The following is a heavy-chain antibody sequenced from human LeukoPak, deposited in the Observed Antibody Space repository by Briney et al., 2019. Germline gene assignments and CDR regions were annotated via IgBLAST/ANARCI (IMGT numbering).Heavy chain of an antibody. CDR3: ARQDGSSWYYFDD. J-gene: IGHJ4*02. Sequence: GESLKISCKGSGYSFTYYWIAWVRQMPGRGLEWMGIIYPGDSDTRYSPPFKGQVTISADKSISTAYLQWSSLKASDTAMYYCARQDGSSWYYFDDWGQGTLVTVSS. CDR2: IYPGDSDT. V-gene: IGHV5-51*01. D-gene: IGHD6-13*01. CDR1: GYSFTYYW.